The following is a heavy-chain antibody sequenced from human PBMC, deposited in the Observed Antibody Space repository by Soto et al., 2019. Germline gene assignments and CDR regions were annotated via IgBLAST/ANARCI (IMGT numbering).Heavy chain of an antibody. V-gene: IGHV3-23*01. CDR1: GLTFSSHA. J-gene: IGHJ5*02. Sequence: EVQLLESGGGLVQPGGSLRLSCAASGLTFSSHAMSWVRQPPGKGLEWVSAISGSGLYTYYADSVKGRFTISRDNSKNTPYLQMNSLRAEDTAVYYCAKGQGYCSGGSCYSNWFDPWGQGTLVTVSS. CDR2: ISGSGLYT. D-gene: IGHD2-15*01. CDR3: AKGQGYCSGGSCYSNWFDP.